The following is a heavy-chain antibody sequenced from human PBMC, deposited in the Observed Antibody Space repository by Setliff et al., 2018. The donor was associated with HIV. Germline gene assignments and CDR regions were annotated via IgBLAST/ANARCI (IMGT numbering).Heavy chain of an antibody. CDR1: GYSFGDYW. Sequence: PGESLKISCEGSGYSFGDYWIGWVRQMPGKGLEWMGIIYPGDSDTRYSPSFQGQVTISADKSISTAYLQWSSLKASDTAMYYCAGPQGSYFGSGSPYYFDYWGQGSLVTVSS. CDR3: AGPQGSYFGSGSPYYFDY. D-gene: IGHD3-10*01. J-gene: IGHJ4*02. V-gene: IGHV5-51*01. CDR2: IYPGDSDT.